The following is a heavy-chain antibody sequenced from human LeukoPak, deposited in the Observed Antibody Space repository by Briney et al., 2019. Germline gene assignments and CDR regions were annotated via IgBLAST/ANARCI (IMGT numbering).Heavy chain of an antibody. J-gene: IGHJ4*02. CDR2: QYSGGSK. CDR1: GFTVSSNY. D-gene: IGHD3-10*01. V-gene: IGHV3-53*04. Sequence: RESLRLSCAASGFTVSSNYMSWVRQAPGKGLEWVSVQYSGGSKYYADSVKGRFTISRHNSKNTLYLQMNSLRAEDTAVYYCAREVQYYGPGSYLGYFDYWGQGTLVTVSA. CDR3: AREVQYYGPGSYLGYFDY.